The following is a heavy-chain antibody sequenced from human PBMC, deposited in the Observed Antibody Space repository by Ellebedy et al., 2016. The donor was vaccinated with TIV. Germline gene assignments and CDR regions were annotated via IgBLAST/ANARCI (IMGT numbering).Heavy chain of an antibody. D-gene: IGHD3-22*01. CDR2: ISGSGGGT. CDR1: RFTLSTYA. V-gene: IGHV3-23*01. CDR3: AKAYSSGYYVGWFDP. Sequence: GGSLRLSCAASRFTLSTYAMSWVRQAPGKGLEWVSGISGSGGGTYYADSVKGRFTVSRDKSKNTLYLQMNSLRVEDTAVYYCAKAYSSGYYVGWFDPWGQGTLVTVSS. J-gene: IGHJ5*02.